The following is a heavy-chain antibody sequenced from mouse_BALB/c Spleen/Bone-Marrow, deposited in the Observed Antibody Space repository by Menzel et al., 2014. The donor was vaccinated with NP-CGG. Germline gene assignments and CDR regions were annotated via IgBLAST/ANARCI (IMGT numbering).Heavy chain of an antibody. Sequence: EVKLMESGGGLVKSGGSLKLSCAASGFSFSNYGMSWVRQTPEKRLEWVATISGDGRYTFHSDSVKGRFTISRDNAKNNLYLQLSSLRSEDTALYYCARHAYYDQTEVSFVYWGQGTLVTISA. CDR3: ARHAYYDQTEVSFVY. V-gene: IGHV5-9-2*01. CDR1: GFSFSNYG. J-gene: IGHJ3*01. D-gene: IGHD2-4*01. CDR2: ISGDGRYT.